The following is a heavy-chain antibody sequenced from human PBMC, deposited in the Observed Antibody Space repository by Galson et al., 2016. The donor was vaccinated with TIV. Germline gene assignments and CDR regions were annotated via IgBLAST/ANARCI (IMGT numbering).Heavy chain of an antibody. V-gene: IGHV1-69*15. Sequence: SCKASGGTFSNYAVSWVRQAPGQGLEWMGRIIPFFRAAKYAQEFQGSVTITADESTSTVYMELNSLRSDDTAVYYCARGPAENYWGQGTLVTVSS. CDR2: IIPFFRAA. CDR3: ARGPAENY. J-gene: IGHJ4*02. CDR1: GGTFSNYA.